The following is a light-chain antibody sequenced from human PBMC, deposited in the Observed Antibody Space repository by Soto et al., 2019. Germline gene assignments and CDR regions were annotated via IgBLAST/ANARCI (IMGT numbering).Light chain of an antibody. CDR3: QQYYNWPPIT. Sequence: EIVMTQSPATLSVSPGERATLSCRASQSVSSNLAWYQQKPGQAPRLLIYSASTRATGIPARFSGSGSGTEFTLTINSLQSEDFAVYYCQQYYNWPPITFGQGTRLEIK. J-gene: IGKJ5*01. CDR1: QSVSSN. V-gene: IGKV3-15*01. CDR2: SAS.